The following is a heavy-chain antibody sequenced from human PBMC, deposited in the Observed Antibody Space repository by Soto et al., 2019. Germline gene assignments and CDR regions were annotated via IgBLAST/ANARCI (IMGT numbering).Heavy chain of an antibody. V-gene: IGHV5-51*01. CDR2: IYPADSDT. Sequence: GESLKISCKGSGYTFATYWIGWARQMPGKGLEWMGIIYPADSDTRYSPSFKGLVTISVDKSISTAYLQWSSLKASDTAVYYCTRQDLSSGCDYWGQGTLVTAPQ. CDR1: GYTFATYW. CDR3: TRQDLSSGCDY. D-gene: IGHD3-22*01. J-gene: IGHJ4*02.